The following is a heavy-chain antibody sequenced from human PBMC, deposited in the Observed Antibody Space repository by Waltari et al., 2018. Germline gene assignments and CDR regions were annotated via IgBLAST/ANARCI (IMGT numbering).Heavy chain of an antibody. D-gene: IGHD5-12*01. CDR1: GGTFSSYA. J-gene: IGHJ4*02. V-gene: IGHV1-69*01. CDR2: IIPIFGTA. Sequence: QVQLVQSGAEVKKPGSSVKVSCKASGGTFSSYATSWLRQAPGQGLEWMGGIIPIFGTANYAQKFQGRVTITADESTSTAYMELSSLRSEDTAVYYCVKGYSGYDNYFDYWGQGTLVTVSS. CDR3: VKGYSGYDNYFDY.